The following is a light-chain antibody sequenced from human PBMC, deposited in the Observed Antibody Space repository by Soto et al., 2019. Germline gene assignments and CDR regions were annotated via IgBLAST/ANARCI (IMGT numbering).Light chain of an antibody. CDR2: AAS. CDR3: QQYYRWT. CDR1: QGISSY. J-gene: IGKJ1*01. V-gene: IGKV1-8*01. Sequence: AIRMTQSPSSFSASTGERVTITCRASQGISSYLAWYQQKPGKAPKLLIYAASTLQSGVPSRFSGSGSGTDFTLTISCLQSEDFATYYCQQYYRWTFGQGTKVDIK.